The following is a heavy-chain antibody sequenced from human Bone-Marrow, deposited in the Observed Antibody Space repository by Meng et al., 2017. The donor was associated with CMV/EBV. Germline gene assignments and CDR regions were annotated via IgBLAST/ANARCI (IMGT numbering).Heavy chain of an antibody. CDR1: GGSFSGYY. J-gene: IGHJ4*02. D-gene: IGHD3-3*01. CDR3: ARGDDFWSGYLSSLALDY. CDR2: INHSGST. Sequence: SETLSLTCAVYGGSFSGYYWSWIRQPPGKGLEWIGEINHSGSTNYNPSLKSRVTISVDTSKNQFSLKLSSVTAADTAVYYCARGDDFWSGYLSSLALDYWGQGTLVTAPQ. V-gene: IGHV4-34*01.